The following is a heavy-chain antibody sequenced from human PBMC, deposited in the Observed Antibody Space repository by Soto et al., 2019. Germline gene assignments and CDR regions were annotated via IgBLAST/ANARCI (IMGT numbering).Heavy chain of an antibody. CDR1: GFTFINYA. CDR2: ISGNGANT. D-gene: IGHD6-19*01. J-gene: IGHJ4*02. V-gene: IGHV3-23*01. Sequence: GGSLRLSCSASGFTFINYAMTWVRQAPGEGLEWVSTISGNGANTHYADSVKGRFSISRDNSKNTLYIQMNSLRADDTAVYYCAKDYGSPRYFFDYWGQGALVTVSS. CDR3: AKDYGSPRYFFDY.